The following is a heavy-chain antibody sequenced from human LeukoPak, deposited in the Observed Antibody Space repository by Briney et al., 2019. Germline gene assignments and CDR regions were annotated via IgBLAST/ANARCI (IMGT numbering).Heavy chain of an antibody. Sequence: PGGSLRLSCAASGFTFSSYEMNWVRQAPGKGLEWVSYISSSGSTIYYADSVKGRFTISRDNAKNSLYLQMNSLRAEDTAVYYCARAEPLTTYSVDYWGQGTLVTVSS. CDR3: ARAEPLTTYSVDY. D-gene: IGHD4-11*01. CDR2: ISSSGSTI. V-gene: IGHV3-48*03. J-gene: IGHJ4*02. CDR1: GFTFSSYE.